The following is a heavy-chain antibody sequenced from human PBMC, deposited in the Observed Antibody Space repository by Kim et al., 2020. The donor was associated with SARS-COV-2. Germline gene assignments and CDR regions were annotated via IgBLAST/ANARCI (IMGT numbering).Heavy chain of an antibody. V-gene: IGHV4-39*07. D-gene: IGHD1-26*01. J-gene: IGHJ4*02. CDR3: ARVVGAAPYYFDY. Sequence: SSPALKSRVTISVDLPKNQFSLKLSSVTAADTAVYYCARVVGAAPYYFDYWGQGTLVTVSS.